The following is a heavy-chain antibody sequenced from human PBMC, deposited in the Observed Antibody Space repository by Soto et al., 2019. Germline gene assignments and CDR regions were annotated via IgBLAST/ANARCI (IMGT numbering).Heavy chain of an antibody. Sequence: LRLSCAASGLTFSSYAMHWVRQAPGKGLEWVAVISYDGSNKYYADSVKGRFTISRDNSKNTLYLQMNSLRAEDTAVYYCARDRIAARPHYYGMDVWGQGTTVTVSS. D-gene: IGHD6-6*01. V-gene: IGHV3-30-3*01. CDR1: GLTFSSYA. J-gene: IGHJ6*02. CDR3: ARDRIAARPHYYGMDV. CDR2: ISYDGSNK.